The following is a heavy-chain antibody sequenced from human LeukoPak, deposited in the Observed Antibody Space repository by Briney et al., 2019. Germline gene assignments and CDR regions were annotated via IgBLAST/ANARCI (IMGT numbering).Heavy chain of an antibody. J-gene: IGHJ5*02. CDR1: GFSVSSNY. D-gene: IGHD1-20*01. CDR2: IYSGGTT. CDR3: ASGITGTNNWFDP. Sequence: PGGSLRLSCAASGFSVSSNYMSWVRQAPGKGLEWVPVIYSGGTTYYADSVKGRFTISRDNSKNTLYLQMNSLRAEDTALYYCASGITGTNNWFDPWGQGTLVTVSS. V-gene: IGHV3-66*02.